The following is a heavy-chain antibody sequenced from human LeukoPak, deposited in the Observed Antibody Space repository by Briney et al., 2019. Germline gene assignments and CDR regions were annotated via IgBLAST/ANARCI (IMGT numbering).Heavy chain of an antibody. V-gene: IGHV4-38-2*02. CDR2: ISHSGST. CDR3: ARGGIATPGVGGYFDY. CDR1: GYSISSGYY. D-gene: IGHD6-13*01. Sequence: SETLSLTCTVSGYSISSGYYWGWIRQPPGKGLEWIGEISHSGSTNHNPSLKSRVTISEDTSKSQFSLKLSAVTAADTALYYCARGGIATPGVGGYFDYWGQGIFVTVSS. J-gene: IGHJ4*02.